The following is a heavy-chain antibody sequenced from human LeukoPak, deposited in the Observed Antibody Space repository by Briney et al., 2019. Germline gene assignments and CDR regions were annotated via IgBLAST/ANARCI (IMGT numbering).Heavy chain of an antibody. J-gene: IGHJ4*02. V-gene: IGHV4-4*07. D-gene: IGHD5-12*01. CDR1: GGSISSYY. CDR2: TYSGGST. CDR3: ARVYSGYDLPGSLANYYFDY. Sequence: SETLPLTCTVSGGSISSYYWSWVRQPAGKGLEWIGRTYSGGSTDYNPSLKSRVTMSVDTSKNQFSLKLSSVTSADTAVYYCARVYSGYDLPGSLANYYFDYWGQGTLVTVSS.